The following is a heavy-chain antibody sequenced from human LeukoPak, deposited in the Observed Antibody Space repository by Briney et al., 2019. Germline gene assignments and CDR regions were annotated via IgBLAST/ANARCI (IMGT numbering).Heavy chain of an antibody. CDR3: ASYDFWSGYYNEVPFDY. CDR2: IRYDGSNK. D-gene: IGHD3-3*01. CDR1: GFTFSSYG. J-gene: IGHJ4*02. V-gene: IGHV3-30*02. Sequence: GGSLRLSCAASGFTFSSYGMHWVRQAPGKGLEWVAFIRYDGSNKYYADSVKGRFTISRDNSKNTMYLQMNSLRAEDTAVYYCASYDFWSGYYNEVPFDYWGQGTLVTVSS.